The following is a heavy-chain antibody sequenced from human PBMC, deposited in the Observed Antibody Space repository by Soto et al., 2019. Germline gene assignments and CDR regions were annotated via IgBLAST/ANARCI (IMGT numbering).Heavy chain of an antibody. CDR1: GYTFTSYG. CDR2: ISANNGNT. D-gene: IGHD5-12*01. V-gene: IGHV1-18*01. Sequence: ASVKVSCKASGYTFTSYGINWVRQAPGQGLEWMGWISANNGNTHYAQKLQGRVTMTTDTSTSTAYMELRSLRSDDTAVYYCARVQSGYDFAYWGQGTLVIVSS. CDR3: ARVQSGYDFAY. J-gene: IGHJ4*02.